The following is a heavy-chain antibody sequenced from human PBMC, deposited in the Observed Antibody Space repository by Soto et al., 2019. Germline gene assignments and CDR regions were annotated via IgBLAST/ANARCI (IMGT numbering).Heavy chain of an antibody. CDR3: VKERGSGSYYWTFDY. Sequence: GGFLRLSCSASGFTFSSYAMHWVRQAPGKGLEYVSAISSNGGSTYYADSVKGRFTISRDNSKNTLYLQMSSLRAEDTAVYYCVKERGSGSYYWTFDYWGQGTLVTVSS. J-gene: IGHJ4*02. CDR2: ISSNGGST. D-gene: IGHD1-26*01. V-gene: IGHV3-64D*06. CDR1: GFTFSSYA.